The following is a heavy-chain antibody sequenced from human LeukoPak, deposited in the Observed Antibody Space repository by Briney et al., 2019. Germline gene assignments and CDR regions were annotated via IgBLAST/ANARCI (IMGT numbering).Heavy chain of an antibody. J-gene: IGHJ4*02. V-gene: IGHV3-23*01. CDR1: GFTFNNYA. CDR2: ISGSSAGI. CDR3: VKVAVQTQVVPAAIFFDY. D-gene: IGHD2-2*01. Sequence: GGSLRLSCAASGFTFNNYAMGWVRQAPGKGLGWVSVISGSSAGIKYADSVKGRFTISRDNSKDTLYLQMNSLSAEDTAVYYCVKVAVQTQVVPAAIFFDYWGQGTLVTVSS.